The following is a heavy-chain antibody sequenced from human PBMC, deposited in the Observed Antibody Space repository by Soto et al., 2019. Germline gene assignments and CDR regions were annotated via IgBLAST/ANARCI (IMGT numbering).Heavy chain of an antibody. CDR1: GFTFSTYN. D-gene: IGHD2-2*01. J-gene: IGHJ5*02. Sequence: GGSLRLSCGASGFTFSTYNMHWVRQGPGKGLVWVSRINSDGSSTRYADSVKGRFTISRDNAKNTLYLQMNSLRVEDTAVYYCAKTVGYCSSTSCPDWFDPWGQGTLVTVSS. CDR3: AKTVGYCSSTSCPDWFDP. V-gene: IGHV3-74*01. CDR2: INSDGSST.